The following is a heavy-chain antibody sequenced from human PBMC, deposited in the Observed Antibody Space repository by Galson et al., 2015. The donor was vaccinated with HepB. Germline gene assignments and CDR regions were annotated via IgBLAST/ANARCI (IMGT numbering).Heavy chain of an antibody. V-gene: IGHV1-24*01. CDR2: FDPEDGET. Sequence: CKVSGYTLTELSMHWVRQAPGKGLEWMGGFDPEDGETIYAQKFQGRVTMTEDTSTDTAYMELSSLRSEDTAVYYCATVVGATLHMDVWGKGTTVTVSS. J-gene: IGHJ6*03. D-gene: IGHD1-26*01. CDR1: GYTLTELS. CDR3: ATVVGATLHMDV.